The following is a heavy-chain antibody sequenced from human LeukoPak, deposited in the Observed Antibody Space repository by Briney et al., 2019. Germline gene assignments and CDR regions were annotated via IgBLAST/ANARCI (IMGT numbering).Heavy chain of an antibody. CDR3: ARDPGGIHDFDY. V-gene: IGHV3-48*03. J-gene: IGHJ4*02. D-gene: IGHD2-8*02. Sequence: SVKGRFTISRDDAKNSLYLQMSSLRAEDTAIYYCARDPGGIHDFDYWGQGALVTVSS.